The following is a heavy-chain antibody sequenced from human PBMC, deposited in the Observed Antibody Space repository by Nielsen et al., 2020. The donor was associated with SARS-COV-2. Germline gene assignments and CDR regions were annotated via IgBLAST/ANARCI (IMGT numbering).Heavy chain of an antibody. V-gene: IGHV3-30*19. CDR3: AKGGVRGDGFYLHMDV. D-gene: IGHD5-24*01. J-gene: IGHJ6*03. CDR1: GFTFSSYG. Sequence: GGSLRLSCAASGFTFSSYGMHWVRQAPGKGLEWVAVISYDGSNKYYAESVKGRFSISRDNSKNTIFLQVDSLRSDDSAVYYCAKGGVRGDGFYLHMDVWGKGTTVTVSS. CDR2: ISYDGSNK.